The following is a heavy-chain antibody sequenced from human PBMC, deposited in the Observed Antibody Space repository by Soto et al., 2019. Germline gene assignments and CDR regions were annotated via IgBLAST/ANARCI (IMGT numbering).Heavy chain of an antibody. D-gene: IGHD6-19*01. V-gene: IGHV3-7*03. CDR3: ARYYRGSGRYFFDY. J-gene: IGHJ4*02. CDR2: INQDGGVT. Sequence: EVRLVESWGGLVQPGGSLRLSCVASWFTFISSFMGWIRQAPGKGLEWVANINQDGGVTYYVDSVEGRFTISRDNTKDSLYLQMTSRRGEDTAIYYCARYYRGSGRYFFDYWGQGTLVTVSS. CDR1: WFTFISSF.